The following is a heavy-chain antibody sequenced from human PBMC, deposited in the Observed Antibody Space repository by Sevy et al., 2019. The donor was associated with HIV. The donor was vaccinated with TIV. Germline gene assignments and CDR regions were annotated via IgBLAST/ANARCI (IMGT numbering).Heavy chain of an antibody. CDR1: GGSISTGGFS. CDR2: SYRTGNS. J-gene: IGHJ3*01. CDR3: VGGPSYGYVSYGFDV. V-gene: IGHV4-30-2*01. Sequence: SETLSLTCAVSGGSISTGGFSWNWIRQPPGKGREGIGHSYRTGNSYYNPSLGSRVSISEERSKNQFSLRLSSLTAADTAVYCCVGGPSYGYVSYGFDVWGQGTMVTVSS. D-gene: IGHD3-16*01.